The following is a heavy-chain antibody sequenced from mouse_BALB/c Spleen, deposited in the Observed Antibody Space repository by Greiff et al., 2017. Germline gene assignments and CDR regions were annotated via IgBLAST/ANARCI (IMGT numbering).Heavy chain of an antibody. CDR3: AREENGNSEYYAIDY. CDR1: GYSITSDYA. D-gene: IGHD2-1*01. CDR2: ISYSGST. J-gene: IGHJ4*01. V-gene: IGHV3-2*02. Sequence: EVKVEESGPGLVKPSQSLSLTCTVTGYSITSDYAWNWIRQCPGNILEWMGYISYSGSTSYNPSLKSRISITRDTSTNQFFLQLNSVTTEDTATYYCAREENGNSEYYAIDYWGQGTSVTVSS.